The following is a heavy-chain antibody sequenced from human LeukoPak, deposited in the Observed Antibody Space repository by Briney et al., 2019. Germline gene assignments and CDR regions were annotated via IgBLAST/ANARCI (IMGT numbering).Heavy chain of an antibody. J-gene: IGHJ4*02. CDR3: ARVFGYTYGHADY. Sequence: PSETLSLTCTVSGGSINGYYWCWMRQPPGKGLEWIGNFYSSGSANYNPSLKSRVTISVETSKNQFSLKLSSVTAADTAVYYCARVFGYTYGHADYWGRGTLVTVSS. CDR1: GGSINGYY. V-gene: IGHV4-59*01. D-gene: IGHD5-18*01. CDR2: FYSSGSA.